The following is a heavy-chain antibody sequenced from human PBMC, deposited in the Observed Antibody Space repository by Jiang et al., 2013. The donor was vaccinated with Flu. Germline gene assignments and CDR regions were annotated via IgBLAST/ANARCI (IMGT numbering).Heavy chain of an antibody. CDR1: GGSFSGYY. Sequence: LLKPSETLSLTCAVYGGSFSGYYWSWIRQPPGKGLEWIGEINHSGSTNYNPSLKSRVTISVDTSKNQFSLKLSSVTAADTAVYYCARGREDYYGMDVWGQGTTVTVSS. CDR3: ARGREDYYGMDV. V-gene: IGHV4-34*01. CDR2: INHSGST. J-gene: IGHJ6*02.